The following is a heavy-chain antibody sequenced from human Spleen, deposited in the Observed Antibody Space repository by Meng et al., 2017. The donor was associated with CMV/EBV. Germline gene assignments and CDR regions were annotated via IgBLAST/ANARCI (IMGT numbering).Heavy chain of an antibody. D-gene: IGHD2-2*01. CDR2: IIPILHIA. CDR1: GGTFNNYA. J-gene: IGHJ4*02. V-gene: IGHV1-69*10. Sequence: SVKVSCKTPGGTFNNYAIGWVRQAPGQGLEWMGGIIPILHIANYAQKFQGRVTITADKSTSTAYMELSSLRSEDTAVYYCARVGYCSSTSCYLDTEYYFDYWGQGTLVTVSS. CDR3: ARVGYCSSTSCYLDTEYYFDY.